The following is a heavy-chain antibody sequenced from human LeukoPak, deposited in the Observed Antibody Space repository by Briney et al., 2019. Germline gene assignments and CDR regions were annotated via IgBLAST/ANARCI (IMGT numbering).Heavy chain of an antibody. CDR2: ISYDGSNK. Sequence: PGGSLRLSCAASGFTFSSYAMHWVRQAPGKGLEWVAVISYDGSNKYYADPVKGRFTISRDNSKNTLYLQMNSLRAEDTAVYYCASRPYSGSLGDYWGQGTLVTVSS. CDR3: ASRPYSGSLGDY. D-gene: IGHD1-26*01. CDR1: GFTFSSYA. J-gene: IGHJ4*02. V-gene: IGHV3-30-3*01.